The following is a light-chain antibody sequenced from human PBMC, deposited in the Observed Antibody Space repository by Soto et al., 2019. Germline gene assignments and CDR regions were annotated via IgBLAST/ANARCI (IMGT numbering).Light chain of an antibody. CDR2: WSS. CDR1: QSVLYSSNNKNY. J-gene: IGKJ1*01. V-gene: IGKV4-1*01. CDR3: HQYYRCLWT. Sequence: DIVMTQSPDSLAVSLGERATINCKSSQSVLYSSNNKNYLAWYQQKPGQPPKLLIYWSSTLESGVPDRFSGSGSGTDFTLTISSLPAEDVAVYYGHQYYRCLWTFGQGTKVEIK.